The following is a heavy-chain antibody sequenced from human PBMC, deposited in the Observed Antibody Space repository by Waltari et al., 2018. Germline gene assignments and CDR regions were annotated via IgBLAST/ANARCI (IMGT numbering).Heavy chain of an antibody. CDR2: IHPGESRT. J-gene: IGHJ4*02. Sequence: EVQLVQSGAEVKKPGESLVISRKASGYSFTSYWIAWVRQMPGKGLEWMGFIHPGESRTTYSPSFQGQVTISVDKSSRTAYLQLNSLKAADTAVYYCARREDHDILTGYLYYFDYGSQGSLVTVAS. CDR1: GYSFTSYW. D-gene: IGHD3-9*01. V-gene: IGHV5-51*03. CDR3: ARREDHDILTGYLYYFDY.